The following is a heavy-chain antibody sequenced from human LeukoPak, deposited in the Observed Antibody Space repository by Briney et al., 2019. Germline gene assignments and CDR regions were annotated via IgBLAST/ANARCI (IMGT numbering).Heavy chain of an antibody. CDR1: GGSISSSSYY. CDR3: ARYTGYSSGWHSPSYYYYYYMDV. CDR2: IYYSGST. V-gene: IGHV4-39*01. J-gene: IGHJ6*03. Sequence: PSETLSLTCTVSGGSISSSSYYWGWIRQPPGKGLEWIGSIYYSGSTYYNPSLKSRVTISVDTSKNQFSLKLSSVTAADTAVYYCARYTGYSSGWHSPSYYYYYYMDVWGKGTTVTISS. D-gene: IGHD6-19*01.